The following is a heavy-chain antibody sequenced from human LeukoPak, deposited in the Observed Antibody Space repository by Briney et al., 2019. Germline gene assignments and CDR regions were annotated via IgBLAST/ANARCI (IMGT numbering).Heavy chain of an antibody. CDR2: VRYDGNNK. J-gene: IGHJ4*02. CDR1: AFIFSNYG. V-gene: IGHV3-30*02. Sequence: GGSPRLSCATAAFIFSNYGMHWVRQAPGKGLEWVACVRYDGNNKYYADCVRGRFTISRDNSKNTLFLQMNSLRTEDTAVYYCAKDGLYSSSIRGFDYWGQGTLVTVSS. D-gene: IGHD6-6*01. CDR3: AKDGLYSSSIRGFDY.